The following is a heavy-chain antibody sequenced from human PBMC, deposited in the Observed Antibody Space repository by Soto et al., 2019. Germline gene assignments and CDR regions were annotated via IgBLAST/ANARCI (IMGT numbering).Heavy chain of an antibody. CDR1: GFTFSNYA. J-gene: IGHJ4*02. CDR2: ISGSRTST. V-gene: IGHV3-23*01. D-gene: IGHD5-12*01. Sequence: QLLESGGGLVQPGGSLRLSCAASGFTFSNYAMSWVRQAPGKGLEWVSGISGSRTSTYYADSVKGRFTISRDNSNNTLYLHMNSLRADDTAVYYCAKDWGDGYNLGPGDYWGQGTLVTVSS. CDR3: AKDWGDGYNLGPGDY.